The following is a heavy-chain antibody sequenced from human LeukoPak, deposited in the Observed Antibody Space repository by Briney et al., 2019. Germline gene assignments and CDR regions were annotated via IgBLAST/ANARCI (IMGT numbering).Heavy chain of an antibody. D-gene: IGHD3-16*01. CDR1: GFTFSSYA. V-gene: IGHV3-23*01. CDR3: AKGGGGRLIYYYYMDV. J-gene: IGHJ6*03. CDR2: ISGSGGSA. Sequence: GGSLRLSCTASGFTFSSYAMSWVRQAPGKGLEWVSAISGSGGSAYYADSVKGRFTISRDNSKNTLYLQMNSLRAEDMALYYCAKGGGGRLIYYYYMDVWGKGTTVTVSS.